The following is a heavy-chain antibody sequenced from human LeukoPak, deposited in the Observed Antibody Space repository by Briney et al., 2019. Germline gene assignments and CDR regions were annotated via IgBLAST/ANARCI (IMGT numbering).Heavy chain of an antibody. CDR3: ASPRIIYSRSWFYFDY. CDR2: IMPILGTP. J-gene: IGHJ4*02. Sequence: GASVKVSCKASGDTFSSYAISWVRQAPGPGLEWIGGIMPILGTPNYAQKFQGRVTITADKSSSTAYMELSSLRSEDTAVYYCASPRIIYSRSWFYFDYWGQGTLVTVSS. V-gene: IGHV1-69*10. CDR1: GDTFSSYA. D-gene: IGHD6-13*01.